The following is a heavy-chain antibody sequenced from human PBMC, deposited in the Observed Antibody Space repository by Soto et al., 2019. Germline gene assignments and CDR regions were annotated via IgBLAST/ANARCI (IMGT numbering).Heavy chain of an antibody. Sequence: GGSLRLSCAASGLTFSGSAMHWVRQASGKGLEWVGRIRSKANSYATAYAASVKGRFTIPRDDSKNTAYLQMNSPKTEDTAVYYCLYDFWSGYENLGYWGQGTLVTVPS. CDR2: IRSKANSYAT. CDR3: LYDFWSGYENLGY. J-gene: IGHJ4*02. CDR1: GLTFSGSA. V-gene: IGHV3-73*01. D-gene: IGHD3-3*01.